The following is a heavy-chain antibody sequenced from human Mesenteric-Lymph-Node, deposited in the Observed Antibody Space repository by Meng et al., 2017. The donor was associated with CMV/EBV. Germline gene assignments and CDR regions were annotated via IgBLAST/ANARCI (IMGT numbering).Heavy chain of an antibody. CDR3: ARGRNRDSLSGYLDY. V-gene: IGHV3-9*01. D-gene: IGHD3-3*01. J-gene: IGHJ4*02. CDR1: GFTFDDYA. CDR2: ISWNSGSI. Sequence: GGSLRLSCAASGFTFDDYAMHWVRQAPGKGLEWVSGISWNSGSIGYADSVKGRFTISRDNAKNSLYLQMNSLRAEDTAVYYCARGRNRDSLSGYLDYWGQGTLVTVSS.